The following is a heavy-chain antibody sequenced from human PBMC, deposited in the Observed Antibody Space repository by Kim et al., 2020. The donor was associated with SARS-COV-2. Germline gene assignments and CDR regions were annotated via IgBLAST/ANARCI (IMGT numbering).Heavy chain of an antibody. CDR2: IRIHVGYI. CDR3: AKVGDYDSSGFYAFFRS. CDR1: GFDFSTFW. Sequence: GGSLRLSCAASGFDFSTFWVHWVCQSPVKGLVSFARIRIHVGYIPYADSVNGRFTISRDKAKNTLYLKMNGMRTEDTAVYYCAKVGDYDSSGFYAFFRSWGQGTRVTVSS. D-gene: IGHD3-22*01. J-gene: IGHJ5*02. V-gene: IGHV3-74*03.